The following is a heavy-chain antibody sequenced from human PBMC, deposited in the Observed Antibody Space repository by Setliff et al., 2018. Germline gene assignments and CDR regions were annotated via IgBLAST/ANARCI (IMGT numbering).Heavy chain of an antibody. CDR2: ISAYTGNT. V-gene: IGHV1-18*01. J-gene: IGHJ4*02. CDR1: GYTFTSSG. CDR3: SRLVRYSTTTTCQRASGAEL. Sequence: ASVKVSCKASGYTFTSSGITWVRQAPGQGLEWMGWISAYTGNTNYAQKLQGRVTMTTDTSTNTAYMELGSLTSDDTAVYFCSRLVRYSTTTTCQRASGAELWGQGTLVTVSS. D-gene: IGHD4-4*01.